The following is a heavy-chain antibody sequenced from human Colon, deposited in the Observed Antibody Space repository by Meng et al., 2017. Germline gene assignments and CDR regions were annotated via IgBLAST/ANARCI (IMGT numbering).Heavy chain of an antibody. J-gene: IGHJ4*02. D-gene: IGHD3-10*02. CDR3: ARDWGDVRGGFDF. V-gene: IGHV6-1*01. CDR2: TYYRSKYYN. CDR1: GDSVSSNSAA. Sequence: QVHLQQSGPGLVKPSQTLSLTCANSGDSVSSNSAAWNWIRQSPSRGLEWLGRTYYRSKYYNDYALSVKSRITINPDTSKNQFSLQLNSVAPEDTAIYYCARDWGDVRGGFDFWGQGTLVTVSS.